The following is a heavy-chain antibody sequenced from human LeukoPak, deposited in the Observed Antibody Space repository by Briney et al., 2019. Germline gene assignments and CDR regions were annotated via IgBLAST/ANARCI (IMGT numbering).Heavy chain of an antibody. J-gene: IGHJ4*02. CDR1: RFTFFSYG. V-gene: IGHV3-23*01. CDR3: AKDLHYDSSGSDY. Sequence: GGSLRLSCVAPRFTFFSYGMTWVRQAPGKGLEWVSTISSSGDTTYYADSVKGRFTISRDNSKNTLYLQMNSLRAEDTAVYYCAKDLHYDSSGSDYWGQGTLVTVSS. D-gene: IGHD3-22*01. CDR2: ISSSGDTT.